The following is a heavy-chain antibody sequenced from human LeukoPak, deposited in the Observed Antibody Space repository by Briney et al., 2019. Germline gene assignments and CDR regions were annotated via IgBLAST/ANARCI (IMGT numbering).Heavy chain of an antibody. CDR3: ALYSVFGSWYFDY. CDR2: ISAYNGNT. Sequence: ASVKVSCKASGYTFTSYGISWVRQAPGQGLEWMGWISAYNGNTNHAQKLQGRVTMTTDTSTSTAYIELRSLRSDDTAVYYCALYSVFGSWYFDYWGQGTLVTVSS. CDR1: GYTFTSYG. D-gene: IGHD2-15*01. V-gene: IGHV1-18*01. J-gene: IGHJ4*02.